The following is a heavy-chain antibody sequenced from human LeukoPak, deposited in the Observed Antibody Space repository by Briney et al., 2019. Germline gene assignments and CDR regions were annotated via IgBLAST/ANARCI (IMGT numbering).Heavy chain of an antibody. D-gene: IGHD1-26*01. CDR3: ARETPPRVGATSRHPPGNAFDI. CDR1: GYSFTSYA. J-gene: IGHJ3*02. Sequence: ASVKVSCKASGYSFTSYAMNWVRQAPGQRLEWMGWINAGNGNTKYSQEFQGRVTITRDTSASTAYMELSSLRSEDMAVYYCARETPPRVGATSRHPPGNAFDIWGQGTMVTVSS. V-gene: IGHV1-3*03. CDR2: INAGNGNT.